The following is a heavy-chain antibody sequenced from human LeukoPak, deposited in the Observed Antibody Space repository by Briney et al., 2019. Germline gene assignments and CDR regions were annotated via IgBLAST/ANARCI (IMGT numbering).Heavy chain of an antibody. V-gene: IGHV1-2*02. CDR2: INPKTGAA. D-gene: IGHD6-19*01. Sequence: AAVTVSFKPSVYTLTVYYLHWVRQAPGPGLEWMGCINPKTGAANFSQKFQGRITITRDTAISTAYMDLSRLRSDGTAVYYCARDRVSSGWPRPYYFDVWGQGTLVTVSS. J-gene: IGHJ4*02. CDR3: ARDRVSSGWPRPYYFDV. CDR1: VYTLTVYY.